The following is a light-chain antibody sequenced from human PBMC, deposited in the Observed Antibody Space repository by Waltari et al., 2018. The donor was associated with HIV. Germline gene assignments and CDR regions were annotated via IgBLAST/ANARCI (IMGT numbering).Light chain of an antibody. CDR2: DAS. V-gene: IGKV1-16*01. J-gene: IGKJ1*01. Sequence: DIQLTQSPLSLYASIGDRVIITCRASQGIRNFVAWFQQKPGKAPKSLIYDASSLQSGVPSRFSGSGSETDFTLTISSLQPEDFATYYCQQYGDYPPTFGPGTRVEI. CDR1: QGIRNF. CDR3: QQYGDYPPT.